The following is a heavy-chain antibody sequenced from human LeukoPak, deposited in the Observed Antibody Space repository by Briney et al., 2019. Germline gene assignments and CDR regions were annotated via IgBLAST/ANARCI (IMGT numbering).Heavy chain of an antibody. CDR2: IYHSGST. CDR1: GYSISSGYY. D-gene: IGHD3-22*01. V-gene: IGHV4-38-2*02. J-gene: IGHJ5*02. CDR3: ARQGWHYYDSSGYYSLVNP. Sequence: SSETLSLTCTVSGYSISSGYYWGWIRQPPGQGLEWIGSIYHSGSTYYNPSLKSRVTISVDTSKNQFSLKLSSVTAADTAVYYCARQGWHYYDSSGYYSLVNPWGQGTLVTVSS.